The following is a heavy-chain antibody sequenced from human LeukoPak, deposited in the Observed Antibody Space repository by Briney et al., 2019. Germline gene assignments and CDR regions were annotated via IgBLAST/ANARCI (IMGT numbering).Heavy chain of an antibody. CDR1: GFTFSSYA. Sequence: GGSLRLSCAASGFTFSSYAMSWVRQAPGKGLEWVSAISGSGGSTYYADSVKGRFTISRDNSKNTLYLQMNSLRAEDTAVYYCAKELLDGDYLIRDRGDFDYWGQGTLVTVSS. J-gene: IGHJ4*02. CDR3: AKELLDGDYLIRDRGDFDY. D-gene: IGHD4-17*01. CDR2: ISGSGGST. V-gene: IGHV3-23*01.